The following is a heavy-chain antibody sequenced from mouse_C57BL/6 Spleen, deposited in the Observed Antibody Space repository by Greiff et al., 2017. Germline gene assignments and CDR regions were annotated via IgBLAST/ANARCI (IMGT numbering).Heavy chain of an antibody. D-gene: IGHD1-1*01. CDR1: GFTFSSYG. J-gene: IGHJ4*01. CDR3: ARHGSSNAMDY. CDR2: ISSGGSYT. V-gene: IGHV5-6*01. Sequence: EVMLVESGGDLVKPGGSLKLSCAASGFTFSSYGMSWVRQTPDKRLEWVATISSGGSYTYYPDSVKGRVTISRDNAKNTLYLQMSSLKSEDTAMYYCARHGSSNAMDYWGQGTSVTVSS.